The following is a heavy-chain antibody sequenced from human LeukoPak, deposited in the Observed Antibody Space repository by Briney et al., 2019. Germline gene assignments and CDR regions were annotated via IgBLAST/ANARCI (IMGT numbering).Heavy chain of an antibody. J-gene: IGHJ3*02. CDR2: IRSKAYGGTT. D-gene: IGHD3-3*01. CDR3: TRVNDFWSGYDAFDI. CDR1: GFTFGDYA. Sequence: GGSLRLPCTASGFTFGDYAMSWFRQAPGKGLEWVGFIRSKAYGGTTEYAASVKGRFTISRDDSKSIAYLQMNSLKTEDTAVYYCTRVNDFWSGYDAFDIWGQGTMVTVSS. V-gene: IGHV3-49*03.